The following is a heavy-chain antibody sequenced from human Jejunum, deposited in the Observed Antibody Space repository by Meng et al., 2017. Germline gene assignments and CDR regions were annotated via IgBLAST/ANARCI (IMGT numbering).Heavy chain of an antibody. Sequence: GESLKISCAASGFSFISYNMNWVRQAPGKGLEWVSSIDSGNNHIYYADSVKGRFTISRDNAKNSLYLQMNSLRAEDAAVYYCARDILYGDFFDSWGQGTLVTVSS. J-gene: IGHJ4*02. CDR1: GFSFISYN. V-gene: IGHV3-21*01. CDR2: IDSGNNHI. CDR3: ARDILYGDFFDS. D-gene: IGHD4-17*01.